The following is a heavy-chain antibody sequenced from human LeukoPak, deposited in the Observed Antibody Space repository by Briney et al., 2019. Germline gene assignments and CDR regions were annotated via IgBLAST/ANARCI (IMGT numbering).Heavy chain of an antibody. CDR2: IIPIFGTA. CDR1: GGTFSSYA. Sequence: EASVTVSCTASGGTFSSYAISWVRQAPGQGLEWMGRIIPIFGTANYAQTFQGRVTITADKTTSTAYMELSSLRSDDTAVYYCARVGESSSWYYFDYWGQGTLVTGSS. D-gene: IGHD6-13*01. CDR3: ARVGESSSWYYFDY. V-gene: IGHV1-69*06. J-gene: IGHJ4*02.